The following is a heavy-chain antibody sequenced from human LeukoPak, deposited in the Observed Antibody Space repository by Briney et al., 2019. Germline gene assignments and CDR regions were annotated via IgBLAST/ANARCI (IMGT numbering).Heavy chain of an antibody. CDR2: IYHSGST. CDR1: GYSISSGYY. Sequence: SETLSLTCTVSGYSISSGYYWGWIRQPPGKGLEWIGSIYHSGSTYYKPSLKSRVTISVDTSKNQFSLKLSSVTAADTAVYYCARDRRSGTYSHAFDVWGQGTMVTVSS. J-gene: IGHJ3*01. D-gene: IGHD1-26*01. V-gene: IGHV4-38-2*02. CDR3: ARDRRSGTYSHAFDV.